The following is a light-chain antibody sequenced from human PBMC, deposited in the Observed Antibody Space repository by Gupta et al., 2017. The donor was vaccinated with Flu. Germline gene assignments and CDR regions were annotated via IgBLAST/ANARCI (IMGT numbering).Light chain of an antibody. CDR1: QSISSY. J-gene: IGKJ1*01. Sequence: IRMTHSQSSCSALVGDGFTIPCRASQSISSYLNWYQQKPGKAPTLRFYAASSLKSGVPSRLSGSGSGTALTFTISSLQPEHIATYYCQQSYITTVTFGQGTKVEIK. CDR2: AAS. CDR3: QQSYITTVT. V-gene: IGKV1-39*01.